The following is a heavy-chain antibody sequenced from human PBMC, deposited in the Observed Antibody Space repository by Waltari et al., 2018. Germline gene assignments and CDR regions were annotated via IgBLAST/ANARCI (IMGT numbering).Heavy chain of an antibody. V-gene: IGHV4-39*07. D-gene: IGHD1-26*01. CDR1: GGSISSSSYY. Sequence: QLQLQESGPGLVKPSETLSLTCTVSGGSISSSSYYWGWIRQPPGKGLEWIGSIYYSGSTYYNPSLKSRVTISADTSKNQFSLKLSSVTAADTAVYYCARDAVVGATKTLDYWGQGTLVTVSS. CDR3: ARDAVVGATKTLDY. J-gene: IGHJ4*02. CDR2: IYYSGST.